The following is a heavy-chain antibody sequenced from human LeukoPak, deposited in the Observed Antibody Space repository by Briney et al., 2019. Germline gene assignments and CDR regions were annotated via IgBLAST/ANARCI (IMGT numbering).Heavy chain of an antibody. CDR1: GYTFTIYY. CDR3: ARGVHNYGNFDF. V-gene: IGHV1-46*01. CDR2: INPSGGST. J-gene: IGHJ4*02. Sequence: ASGTVACTSSGYTFTIYYMHWVRQAPGQGLEWMGVINPSGGSTNYAQKFQGRVTTTRDTSTSTVYMELRSLRSEDTAVYSCARGVHNYGNFDFWGQGTLVTVSS. D-gene: IGHD5-18*01.